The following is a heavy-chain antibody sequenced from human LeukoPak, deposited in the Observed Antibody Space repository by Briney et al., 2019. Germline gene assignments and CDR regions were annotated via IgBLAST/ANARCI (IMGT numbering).Heavy chain of an antibody. CDR3: ARESRDYFDY. J-gene: IGHJ4*02. CDR1: GFTVSSNY. V-gene: IGHV3-66*01. D-gene: IGHD2-2*01. Sequence: GGSLRLSWAASGFTVSSNYMSWVRQAPGKGLEWVSVIYSGGSTYYADSVKGRFTISRDNSKNTLYLQMNSLRAEDTAVYYCARESRDYFDYWGQGTLVTVSS. CDR2: IYSGGST.